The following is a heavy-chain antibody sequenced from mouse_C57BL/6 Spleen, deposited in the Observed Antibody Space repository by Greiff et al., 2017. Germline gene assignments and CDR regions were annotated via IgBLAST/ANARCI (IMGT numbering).Heavy chain of an antibody. J-gene: IGHJ1*03. CDR1: GFNIKNTY. V-gene: IGHV14-3*01. CDR2: IDPANGNT. D-gene: IGHD1-1*01. Sequence: EVMLVESVAELVRPGASVKLSCTASGFNIKNTYMHWVKQRPEQGLEWIGRIDPANGNTKYAPKFQGKATITADTSSNTAYLQLSSLTSEDTAIYYCAHYYYGSSGGYVDVWGTGTTVTVSS. CDR3: AHYYYGSSGGYVDV.